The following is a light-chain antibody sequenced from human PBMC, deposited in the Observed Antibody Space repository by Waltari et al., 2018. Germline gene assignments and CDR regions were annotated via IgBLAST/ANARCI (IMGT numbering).Light chain of an antibody. CDR2: YKSDSDK. Sequence: QAVLTQPASLSASPGASASLTCTLRSGINVDTYTMYWFQQTPGSPPQFLLRYKSDSDKLQASGVPSRFSGSKDGSANAGILLISGLQSEDEADYYCMIWHSSTWVFGGGTKLTVL. CDR3: MIWHSSTWV. CDR1: SGINVDTYT. V-gene: IGLV5-45*01. J-gene: IGLJ3*02.